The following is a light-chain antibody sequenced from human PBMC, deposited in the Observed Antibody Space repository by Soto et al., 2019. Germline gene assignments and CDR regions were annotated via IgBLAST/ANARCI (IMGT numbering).Light chain of an antibody. J-gene: IGKJ4*01. Sequence: IQLTQSPSSLSASVGDRVTITCRASQDSTKYLAWYQQKPGKAPNLLIYDASTLHSGVPSRFSGGASNKDSHPTVSALPHEDVATYYGQKLRCSPSTFGGGTKVESK. V-gene: IGKV1-9*01. CDR2: DAS. CDR1: QDSTKY. CDR3: QKLRCSPST.